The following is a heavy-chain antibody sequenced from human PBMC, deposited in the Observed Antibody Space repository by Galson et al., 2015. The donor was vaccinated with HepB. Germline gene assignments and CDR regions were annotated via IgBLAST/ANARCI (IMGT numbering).Heavy chain of an antibody. Sequence: QSGAEVKKPGESLKISCKGSGYSFTSYWIGWVRQMPGKGLEWMGIIYPGDSDTRYSPSFQGQVTISADKSISTAYLQWSSLKASDTAMYYCARHYDYVWGSYRYWYFDLWGRGTLVTVSS. CDR2: IYPGDSDT. V-gene: IGHV5-51*01. CDR1: GYSFTSYW. CDR3: ARHYDYVWGSYRYWYFDL. D-gene: IGHD3-16*02. J-gene: IGHJ2*01.